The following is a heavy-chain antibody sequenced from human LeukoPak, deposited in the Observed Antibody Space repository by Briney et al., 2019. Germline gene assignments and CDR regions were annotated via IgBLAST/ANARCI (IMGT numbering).Heavy chain of an antibody. Sequence: APVKVSCKASGYTFTSYGISWVRQAPGQGLEWMGWISAYNGNTNYAQKLQGRVTMTTDTSTSTAYMELRSLRSDDTAVYYCARVDSVQLWLLDATGHFDYWGQGTLVTVSS. J-gene: IGHJ4*02. D-gene: IGHD5-18*01. CDR2: ISAYNGNT. CDR1: GYTFTSYG. CDR3: ARVDSVQLWLLDATGHFDY. V-gene: IGHV1-18*01.